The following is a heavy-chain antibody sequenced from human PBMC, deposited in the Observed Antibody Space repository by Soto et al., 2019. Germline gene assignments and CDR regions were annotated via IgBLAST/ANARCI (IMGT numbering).Heavy chain of an antibody. CDR3: AKPAYDILTGYRRRTPGFHFDS. CDR2: ISDSGGST. V-gene: IGHV3-23*01. J-gene: IGHJ4*02. Sequence: EVQLLESGGGLVQPGGALRLSCAASGFTFSTYDLNWVRQAPGEGLEWVSSISDSGGSTNYADSVKGRFTISRDNSKNTLYLRMNSLRAEDTAVSYCAKPAYDILTGYRRRTPGFHFDSWGQGTRVTVSS. CDR1: GFTFSTYD. D-gene: IGHD3-9*01.